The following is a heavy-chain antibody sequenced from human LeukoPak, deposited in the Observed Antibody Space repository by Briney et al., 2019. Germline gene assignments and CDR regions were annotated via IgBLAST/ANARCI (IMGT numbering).Heavy chain of an antibody. J-gene: IGHJ4*02. CDR1: GGTFSRYA. CDR3: ARDRPYTGGWRGFDY. V-gene: IGHV1-69*13. Sequence: SVKVSCKASGGTFSRYAISWVRQAPGQGLEWMGGTIPMFGIANYAQKFQGRVTITADESTSTAYMELSSLRSEDTAVYYCARDRPYTGGWRGFDYWGQGTLVTVSS. D-gene: IGHD6-19*01. CDR2: TIPMFGIA.